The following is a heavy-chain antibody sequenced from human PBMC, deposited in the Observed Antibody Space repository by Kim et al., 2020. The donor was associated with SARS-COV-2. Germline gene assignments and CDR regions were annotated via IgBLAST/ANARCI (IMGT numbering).Heavy chain of an antibody. CDR1: GGSVSSSRYY. V-gene: IGHV4-61*01. Sequence: SETLSLTCTVSGGSVSSSRYYWSWIRQPPGKGLEWIGQINNSWDTNYNSSLKSRVTISIDSSKNQFSLKLNSVTAADTAVYYCARENDSGSYFFDNWGQGTLVTVSS. D-gene: IGHD3-22*01. CDR3: ARENDSGSYFFDN. J-gene: IGHJ4*02. CDR2: INNSWDT.